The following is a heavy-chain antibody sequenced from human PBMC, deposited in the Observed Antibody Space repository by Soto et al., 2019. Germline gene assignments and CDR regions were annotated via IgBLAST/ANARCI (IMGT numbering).Heavy chain of an antibody. CDR2: ISSSSSYI. Sequence: PGGSLRLSCAASGFTFSSYSMNWVRQAPGKGLEWVSSISSSSSYIYYADSVKGRFTISRDNAKNSLCLQMNSLRAEDTAVYYCARDWDSGSYTSAAPYWGQGTLVTVSS. CDR1: GFTFSSYS. D-gene: IGHD1-26*01. J-gene: IGHJ4*02. V-gene: IGHV3-21*01. CDR3: ARDWDSGSYTSAAPY.